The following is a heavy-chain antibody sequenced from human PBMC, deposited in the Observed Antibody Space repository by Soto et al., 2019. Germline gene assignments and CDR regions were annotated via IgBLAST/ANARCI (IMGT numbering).Heavy chain of an antibody. Sequence: PSETLSLTCTVSGGSISSGGYYWSWIRQHPGKGLEWIGYIYYSGSTYYNPSLKRRVTISVDTSKNQFSLKLSSVPAADTAVYYCARAATYYGFWSGYPALYYWGQGTLVTVSS. CDR2: IYYSGST. J-gene: IGHJ4*02. D-gene: IGHD3-3*01. V-gene: IGHV4-31*03. CDR3: ARAATYYGFWSGYPALYY. CDR1: GGSISSGGYY.